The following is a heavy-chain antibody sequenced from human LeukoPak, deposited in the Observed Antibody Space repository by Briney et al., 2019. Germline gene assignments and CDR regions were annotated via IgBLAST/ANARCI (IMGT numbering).Heavy chain of an antibody. CDR3: ARDPYSGNYGAYYYYYMDV. CDR2: IKQDGSEI. V-gene: IGHV3-7*01. J-gene: IGHJ6*03. D-gene: IGHD1-26*01. CDR1: GFSFSSYW. Sequence: GGSLRLSCAASGFSFSSYWMSWVRQAPGKGLEWVANIKQDGSEIYYVDYVKGRFTISRDNAKNSLYLQMNSLRAEDTAEYYCARDPYSGNYGAYYYYYMDVWGKGTTVTVSS.